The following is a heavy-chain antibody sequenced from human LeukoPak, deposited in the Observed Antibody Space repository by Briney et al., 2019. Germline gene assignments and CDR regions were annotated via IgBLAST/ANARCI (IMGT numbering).Heavy chain of an antibody. CDR1: GFTVSSYW. D-gene: IGHD6-19*01. CDR2: IKQDGSEK. Sequence: PGGSLRLSCAASGFTVSSYWMNWVRQAPGKGLEWVANIKQDGSEKYYVDSVKGRFTISRDNAKNSLYLQMNSLRAEDTSIYYCARMTGTGWYSDYWGQGTLVTVSS. CDR3: ARMTGTGWYSDY. J-gene: IGHJ4*02. V-gene: IGHV3-7*02.